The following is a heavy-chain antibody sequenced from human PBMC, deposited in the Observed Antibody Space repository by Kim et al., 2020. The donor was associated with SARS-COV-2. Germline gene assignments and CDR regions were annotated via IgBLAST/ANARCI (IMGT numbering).Heavy chain of an antibody. CDR2: IMPIFGTS. Sequence: SVKVSCKASGDTYSNYAITWVRQAPGQGLEWMGDIMPIFGTSNYAQKFQDRIVFTADGSTNTAYMELSSLRYEDTAVYYCANPTGYVDVWGQGTAITVSS. CDR3: ANPTGYVDV. D-gene: IGHD3-16*01. V-gene: IGHV1-69*13. J-gene: IGHJ6*02. CDR1: GDTYSNYA.